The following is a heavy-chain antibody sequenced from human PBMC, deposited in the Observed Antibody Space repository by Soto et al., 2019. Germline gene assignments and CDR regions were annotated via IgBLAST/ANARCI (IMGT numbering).Heavy chain of an antibody. J-gene: IGHJ4*02. Sequence: EVHLVETGGGLVQPGGSLRLSCAASGFTFSSYSLNWVRQAPGKGLEWVSYITSSGTTVYYADSVRGRFTISRDNAKNSLYLQMNSLRDDDTAVYYCARCSSNWAYYFDFGSQGTLVTVSS. CDR3: ARCSSNWAYYFDF. CDR1: GFTFSSYS. CDR2: ITSSGTTV. D-gene: IGHD6-13*01. V-gene: IGHV3-48*02.